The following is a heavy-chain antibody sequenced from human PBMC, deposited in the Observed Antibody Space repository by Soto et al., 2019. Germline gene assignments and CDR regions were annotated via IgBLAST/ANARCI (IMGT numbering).Heavy chain of an antibody. Sequence: VQLVESGGGLVQPGGSLRLSCAASGFSFSSYSMNWIRQPPGKGLEWIGYIYYSGSTNYNPSLKSRVTISVDTSKNQFSLKLSSVTAADTAVYYCAGGFGELFDYYYYGMDVWGQGTTVTVSS. V-gene: IGHV4-59*01. J-gene: IGHJ6*02. CDR3: AGGFGELFDYYYYGMDV. CDR1: GFSFSSYS. CDR2: IYYSGST. D-gene: IGHD3-10*01.